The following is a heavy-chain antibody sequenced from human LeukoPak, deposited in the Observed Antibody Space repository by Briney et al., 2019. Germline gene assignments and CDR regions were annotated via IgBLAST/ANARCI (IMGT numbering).Heavy chain of an antibody. Sequence: ASVKVSCKASGYTFTSYYMHWVRQAPGQGLEWMGIINPSGGSTSYAQKFQGRVTMTRDMSTSTVYMELSSLRSDDTAVYYCARYGGTGELRGRYYFDYWGQGTLVTVSP. J-gene: IGHJ4*02. CDR3: ARYGGTGELRGRYYFDY. CDR1: GYTFTSYY. CDR2: INPSGGST. D-gene: IGHD1-26*01. V-gene: IGHV1-46*01.